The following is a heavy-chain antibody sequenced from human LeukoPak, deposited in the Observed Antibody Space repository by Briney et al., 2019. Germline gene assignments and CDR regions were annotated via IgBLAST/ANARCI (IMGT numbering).Heavy chain of an antibody. Sequence: GGSLRLSCAASGFTFSSYSMTWVRQAPGKGLEWVSYISSSSSTIYYADSVKGRFTISRDNAKNSLYLQMNSLRAEDTAVYYCARDLVDLYYYDRSSFDYWGQGTLVTVSS. CDR3: ARDLVDLYYYDRSSFDY. V-gene: IGHV3-48*04. D-gene: IGHD3-22*01. CDR2: ISSSSSTI. J-gene: IGHJ4*02. CDR1: GFTFSSYS.